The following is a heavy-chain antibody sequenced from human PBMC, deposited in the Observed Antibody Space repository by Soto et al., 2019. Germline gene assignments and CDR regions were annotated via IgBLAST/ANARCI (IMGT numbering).Heavy chain of an antibody. D-gene: IGHD3-22*01. CDR2: ISYNSTNI. CDR1: GFSFSISP. Sequence: GGSLRLSCAASGFSFSISPMHWVRQAPGKGPEWVSHISYNSTNIYYADSVKGRFTISRDNAKSSLYLQMNSLRDEDTAVYYCARAYYYDSSGYRTHAFDIWGQGTMVTVSS. J-gene: IGHJ3*02. V-gene: IGHV3-30*04. CDR3: ARAYYYDSSGYRTHAFDI.